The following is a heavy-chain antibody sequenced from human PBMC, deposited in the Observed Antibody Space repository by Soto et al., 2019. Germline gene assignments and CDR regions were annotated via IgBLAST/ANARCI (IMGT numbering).Heavy chain of an antibody. CDR3: AREVSDGRALGLLDN. CDR2: INAGNGNT. V-gene: IGHV1-3*01. Sequence: ASVEVSSKASGYTFTSYAMHWVRQAPGQRLEWMGWINAGNGNTKYSQKFQGRVTITRDTSASTAYMELSSLRSEDTAVYYCAREVSDGRALGLLDNWGQGTLVTSPQ. CDR1: GYTFTSYA. J-gene: IGHJ1*01. D-gene: IGHD1-26*01.